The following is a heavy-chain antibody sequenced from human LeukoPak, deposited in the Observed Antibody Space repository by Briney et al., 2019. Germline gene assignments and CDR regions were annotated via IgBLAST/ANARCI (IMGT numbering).Heavy chain of an antibody. J-gene: IGHJ4*02. CDR1: GFTFSSYG. V-gene: IGHV3-33*01. CDR3: ARDRGSSGSYPGRHDY. D-gene: IGHD1-26*01. Sequence: GRSLRLSCAASGFTFSSYGMHWVRQAPGKGLEWVAVIWYDGSNKYYADSVKGRFTISRDNSKNTLYLQMNSLRAEDTAVYYCARDRGSSGSYPGRHDYWGQGTLVTVSS. CDR2: IWYDGSNK.